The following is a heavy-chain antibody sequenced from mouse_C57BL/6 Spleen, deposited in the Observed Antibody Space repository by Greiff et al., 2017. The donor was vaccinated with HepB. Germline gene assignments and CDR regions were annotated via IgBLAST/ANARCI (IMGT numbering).Heavy chain of an antibody. Sequence: EVKLMESGGGLVKPGGSLKLSCAASGFTFSDYGMHWVRQAPEKGLEWVAYISSGSSTIYYADTVKGRFTISRDNAKNTLFLQMTSLRSEDTAMYYCARPDYYGSSLLVAYWGQGTLVTVSA. V-gene: IGHV5-17*01. CDR3: ARPDYYGSSLLVAY. CDR1: GFTFSDYG. CDR2: ISSGSSTI. J-gene: IGHJ3*01. D-gene: IGHD1-1*01.